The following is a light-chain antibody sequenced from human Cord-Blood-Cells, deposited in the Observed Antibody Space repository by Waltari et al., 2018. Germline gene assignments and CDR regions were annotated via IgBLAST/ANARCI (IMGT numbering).Light chain of an antibody. V-gene: IGKV1-33*01. CDR3: QQYDNLPRVT. CDR2: DAS. Sequence: DIQIPQSPSSLSAPVGDRVPITYQASQVISNYLNWYQQKPGKAPKRLIYDASNLETGVPSRFSGSGSGTDFTFTISSLQPEDIATYYCQQYDNLPRVTFGQGTKLEIK. J-gene: IGKJ2*01. CDR1: QVISNY.